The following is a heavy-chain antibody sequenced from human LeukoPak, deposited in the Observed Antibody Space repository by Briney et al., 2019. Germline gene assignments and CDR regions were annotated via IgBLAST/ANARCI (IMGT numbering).Heavy chain of an antibody. J-gene: IGHJ3*02. V-gene: IGHV1-69*06. Sequence: VASVKVSCKASGGTFSSYAISWVRQAPGQGLEWMGGIIPIFGTANYAQKFQGRVTITADKSTSTAYMEMSRLRSDDTAVYYCARGGTPKTLTLEWLYATHVFDIWGQGTMVTVSS. CDR2: IIPIFGTA. D-gene: IGHD3-3*01. CDR3: ARGGTPKTLTLEWLYATHVFDI. CDR1: GGTFSSYA.